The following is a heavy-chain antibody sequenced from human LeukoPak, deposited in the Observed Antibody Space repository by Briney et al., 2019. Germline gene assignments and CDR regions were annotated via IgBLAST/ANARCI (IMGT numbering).Heavy chain of an antibody. D-gene: IGHD2-21*01. J-gene: IGHJ4*02. V-gene: IGHV3-30-3*01. CDR1: GFSFSTYA. CDR3: ARSTVATWCGGEDY. Sequence: GGSLRLSCAASGFSFSTYAMNWVRQAPGKGLEWVAIISYDGNNKYYADSVKGRFTISRDNSKNTLYLQMDSLRTEDTAVYYCARSTVATWCGGEDYWGQGTLVTVSS. CDR2: ISYDGNNK.